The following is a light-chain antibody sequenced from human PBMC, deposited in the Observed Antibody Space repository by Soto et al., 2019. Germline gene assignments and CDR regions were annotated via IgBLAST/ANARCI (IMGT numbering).Light chain of an antibody. Sequence: QSVLTQPASVSGSPGQSITISCTGTSSDVGGYNYVSWYQQHPGKAPKLMIYDVSNRPSGVSNRFSGSKSGNTASLTISGLQAEDEADYHCSSYTSSSTLGYVFGTGTKVTVL. J-gene: IGLJ1*01. CDR1: SSDVGGYNY. V-gene: IGLV2-14*01. CDR3: SSYTSSSTLGYV. CDR2: DVS.